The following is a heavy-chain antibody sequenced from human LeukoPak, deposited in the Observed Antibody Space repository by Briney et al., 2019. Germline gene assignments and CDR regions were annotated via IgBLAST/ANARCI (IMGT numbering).Heavy chain of an antibody. J-gene: IGHJ5*02. D-gene: IGHD6-6*01. V-gene: IGHV1-2*02. CDR3: ARKEEQLVDFWFDP. CDR1: GYTFTGYY. Sequence: ASVKVSCKASGYTFTGYYMHWVRQAPGQGLEWMGWINPNSGGTNYAQKFQGRVTMTRDTSISTAYMELSGLRSDDTAVYYCARKEEQLVDFWFDPWGQGTLVTVSS. CDR2: INPNSGGT.